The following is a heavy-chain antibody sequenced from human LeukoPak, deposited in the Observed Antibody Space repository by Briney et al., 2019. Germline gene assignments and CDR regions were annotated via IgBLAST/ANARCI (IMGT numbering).Heavy chain of an antibody. D-gene: IGHD2-2*02. CDR2: ISDDGRNK. CDR3: AREMMGYCSSTSCYITHRDAFDI. CDR1: GFTFSNYG. Sequence: GGSLRLSCAASGFTFSNYGMHWVRQAPGKGLEWVTVISDDGRNKYYADSVKGRFTISRDNAKNSLYLQMNSLRAEDTAVYYCAREMMGYCSSTSCYITHRDAFDIWGQGTMVTVSS. V-gene: IGHV3-30*03. J-gene: IGHJ3*02.